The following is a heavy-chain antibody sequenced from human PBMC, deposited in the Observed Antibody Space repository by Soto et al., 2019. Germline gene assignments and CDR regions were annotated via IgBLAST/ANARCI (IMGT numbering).Heavy chain of an antibody. CDR1: GFTFSIYA. CDR2: ISGSGGST. D-gene: IGHD3-10*01. V-gene: IGHV3-23*01. CDR3: ATMVRGVTLEV. J-gene: IGHJ6*02. Sequence: PGGSTKLSCAASGFTFSIYAMSWVLQAPGKGLEWVSAISGSGGSTYYADSVKGRFTISRDNSKNTLYLQMNSLRAEDTAVYYCATMVRGVTLEVWGQGTTVTVSS.